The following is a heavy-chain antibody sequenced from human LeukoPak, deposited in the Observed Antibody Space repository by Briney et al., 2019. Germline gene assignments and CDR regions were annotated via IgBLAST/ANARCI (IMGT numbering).Heavy chain of an antibody. CDR2: INHSGST. V-gene: IGHV4-34*01. D-gene: IGHD3-3*01. CDR1: GGSFSGYY. J-gene: IGHJ4*02. Sequence: SETLSLTCAVYGGSFSGYYWSWIRQPPGKGLEWIGEINHSGSTNYNPSLKSRVTISVDTSKNQFSLKLSSVTAADTAVYYCARGGYDFWSGHACLFDYWGQGTLVTVSS. CDR3: ARGGYDFWSGHACLFDY.